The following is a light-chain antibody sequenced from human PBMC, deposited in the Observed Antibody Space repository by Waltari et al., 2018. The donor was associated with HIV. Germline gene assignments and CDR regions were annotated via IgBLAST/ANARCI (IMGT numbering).Light chain of an antibody. CDR2: SDT. Sequence: SYVLTQPPSVSVATGKTATRPCGGDSNGSKSVNWYPQKPGQAPVLVIYSDTDRPSGIPERFSSSNSGTTAALTSSRVEAGEEADYYCQVWHLRDWLFGGGTQLTVL. CDR3: QVWHLRDWL. V-gene: IGLV3-21*04. J-gene: IGLJ3*02. CDR1: SNGSKS.